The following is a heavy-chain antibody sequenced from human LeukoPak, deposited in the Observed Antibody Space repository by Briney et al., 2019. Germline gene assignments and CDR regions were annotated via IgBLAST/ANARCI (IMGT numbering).Heavy chain of an antibody. CDR3: ARGTMVRGVIRWFDP. D-gene: IGHD3-10*01. CDR2: IYHSGST. V-gene: IGHV4-30-2*01. Sequence: SQTLSLTCAVSGVSISSGGYSWRWIRQPPGKGLEWIGYIYHSGSTYYNPSLKSRVTISVDRSKNQFSLKLSSVTAADTAVYYCARGTMVRGVIRWFDPWGQGTLVTVSS. J-gene: IGHJ5*02. CDR1: GVSISSGGYS.